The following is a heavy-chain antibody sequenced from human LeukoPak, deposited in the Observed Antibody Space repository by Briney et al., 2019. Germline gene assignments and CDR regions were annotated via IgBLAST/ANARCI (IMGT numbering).Heavy chain of an antibody. CDR1: GGSISSYY. V-gene: IGHV4-59*01. CDR3: ARDIGAAAPLFDY. CDR2: INYSGST. Sequence: PSETLSLTCTVSGGSISSYYWSWIRQPPGKGLEWIGYINYSGSTNYNPSLKSRVTISVDTSKNQFSLKLSSVTAADTAVYYCARDIGAAAPLFDYWGQGTLVTASS. J-gene: IGHJ4*02. D-gene: IGHD6-13*01.